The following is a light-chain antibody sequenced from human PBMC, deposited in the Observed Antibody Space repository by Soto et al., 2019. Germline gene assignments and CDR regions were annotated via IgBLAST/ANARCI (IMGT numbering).Light chain of an antibody. CDR1: QSISSW. CDR3: QQYNSYPWT. J-gene: IGKJ1*01. CDR2: KAS. V-gene: IGKV1-5*03. Sequence: DIQMTQSPSTLSASVGDRVTITCRASQSISSWLAWYQQKPGKAPKLLIYKASNLEDEVPSRFSGSGSGTEFTLTISSLQPDDFATYYCQQYNSYPWTFDQGTKVEIK.